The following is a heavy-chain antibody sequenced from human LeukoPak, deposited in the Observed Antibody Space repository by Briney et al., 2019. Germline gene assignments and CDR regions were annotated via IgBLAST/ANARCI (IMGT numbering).Heavy chain of an antibody. V-gene: IGHV3-23*01. D-gene: IGHD6-19*01. CDR1: GFTFSSYA. CDR3: AKVRQWPYWYFDL. J-gene: IGHJ2*01. CDR2: ISGSGAST. Sequence: GGSLRLSCAASGFTFSSYAMSWVRQAPGKGLQWVSAISGSGASTYYADSVKGRFTISRDNSKNTLYLQMNSLRAEDTAIYYCAKVRQWPYWYFDLWGRGTLVTVSS.